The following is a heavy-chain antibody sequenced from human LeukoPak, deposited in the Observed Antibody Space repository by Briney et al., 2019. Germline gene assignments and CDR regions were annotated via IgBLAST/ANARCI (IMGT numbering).Heavy chain of an antibody. CDR3: ARAKPGGNWFDP. D-gene: IGHD3-16*01. CDR2: IYIADST. Sequence: GGSLRLSCAASGFTVSSNYMSWVRQAPGKGLEWVSVIYIADSTYYADSVKGRFTISRDNANITLYLQMNSLRAEDTALYYCARAKPGGNWFDPWGQGTLVTVSS. V-gene: IGHV3-53*01. J-gene: IGHJ5*02. CDR1: GFTVSSNY.